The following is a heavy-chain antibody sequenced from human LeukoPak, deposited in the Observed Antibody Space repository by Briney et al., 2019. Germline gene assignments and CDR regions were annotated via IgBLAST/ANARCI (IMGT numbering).Heavy chain of an antibody. CDR3: ARSGADAYNYSDVFDI. D-gene: IGHD5-24*01. V-gene: IGHV4-59*08. Sequence: PSETLSLTCSVTGGSINNYYWSWIRQPPGKGLEWIGYIYYSGSTNYNPSLKSRFTISIDTSKNQFSLKLSSVTAADTAVYYCARSGADAYNYSDVFDIWGQGTMVTVSS. CDR1: GGSINNYY. CDR2: IYYSGST. J-gene: IGHJ3*02.